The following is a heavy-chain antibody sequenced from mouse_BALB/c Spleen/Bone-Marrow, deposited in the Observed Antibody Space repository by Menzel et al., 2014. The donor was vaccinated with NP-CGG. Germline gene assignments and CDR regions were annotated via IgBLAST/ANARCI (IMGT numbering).Heavy chain of an antibody. CDR1: GYSFTGYF. J-gene: IGHJ2*01. D-gene: IGHD1-2*01. CDR2: INPYNGDT. Sequence: VQLQHSGPELVKPGASVKISCKASGYSFTGYFMNWVMQSHGKSLEWIGRINPYNGDTFYNQKFKGKATLTVDKSSSTAHMELRSLASEDSAVYYCASSFITTAYYFDYWGQGTTLTVSS. CDR3: ASSFITTAYYFDY. V-gene: IGHV1-20*02.